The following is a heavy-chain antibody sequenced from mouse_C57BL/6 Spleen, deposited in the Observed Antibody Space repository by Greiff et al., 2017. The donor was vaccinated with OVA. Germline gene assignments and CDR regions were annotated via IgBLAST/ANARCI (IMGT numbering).Heavy chain of an antibody. CDR2: ISDGGSYT. J-gene: IGHJ2*01. D-gene: IGHD3-2*01. V-gene: IGHV5-4*01. CDR1: GFTFSSYA. CDR3: ARDGDSSGYFDY. Sequence: EVKVVESGGGLVKPGGSLKLSCAASGFTFSSYAMSWVRQTPEKRLEWVATISDGGSYTYYPDNVKGRFTISRDNAKNNLYLQMSHLKSEDTAMYYCARDGDSSGYFDYWGQGTTLTVSS.